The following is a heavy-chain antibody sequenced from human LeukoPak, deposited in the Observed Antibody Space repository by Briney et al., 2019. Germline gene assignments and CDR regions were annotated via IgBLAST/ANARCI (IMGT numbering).Heavy chain of an antibody. V-gene: IGHV3-23*01. CDR2: ISGNGAGT. J-gene: IGHJ4*02. D-gene: IGHD1-26*01. CDR3: AKDANYFHSGSYLIPFDF. CDR1: GFTFSRNA. Sequence: GGSLRLSCAASGFTFSRNAMNWVRQAPGKGLEWVASISGNGAGTYYADSVKGRFNIFRDNSKNTLYLQMNSLRTEDTAVYCCAKDANYFHSGSYLIPFDFWGQGTLVTVSS.